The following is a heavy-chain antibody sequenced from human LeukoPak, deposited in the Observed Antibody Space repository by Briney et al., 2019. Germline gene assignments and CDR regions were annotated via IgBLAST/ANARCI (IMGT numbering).Heavy chain of an antibody. CDR1: GGSISSYY. V-gene: IGHV4-34*01. CDR3: ARRSYYFDY. J-gene: IGHJ4*02. CDR2: INHSGST. Sequence: SETLSLTCTVSGGSISSYYWSWIRQPPGKGLEWIGEINHSGSTNYNPSLKSRVTISVDTSKNQFSLKLSSVTAADTAVYYCARRSYYFDYWGQGTLVTVSS.